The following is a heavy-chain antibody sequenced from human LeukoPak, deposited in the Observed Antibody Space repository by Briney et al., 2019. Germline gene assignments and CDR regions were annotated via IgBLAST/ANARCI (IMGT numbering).Heavy chain of an antibody. J-gene: IGHJ4*02. CDR2: MYLSGTT. CDR1: GGSFSGYY. CDR3: AGLVGRYSSGLYYYYFDY. Sequence: SETLSLTCGVYGGSFSGYYWNWIRQPPGKGLEWIGEMYLSGTTHSNPSVKSRVTISIDKSKNQFFLNLSSVTAADTAVYYCAGLVGRYSSGLYYYYFDYWGQGTLVTVSS. D-gene: IGHD3-22*01. V-gene: IGHV4-34*01.